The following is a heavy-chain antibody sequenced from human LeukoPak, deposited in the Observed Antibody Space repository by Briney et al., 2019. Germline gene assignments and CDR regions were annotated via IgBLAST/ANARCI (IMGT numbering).Heavy chain of an antibody. J-gene: IGHJ4*02. V-gene: IGHV4-39*01. D-gene: IGHD3-22*01. CDR2: IYYSGST. CDR1: GGSISSSSYY. Sequence: PSETLSLTCTVSGGSISSSSYYWGWIRQPPGKGLEWLGSIYYSGSTYYNPSLKSRVTISVDTSKNQFSLKLSSVTAADTAVYYCARLPSLTMIVVVNDYWGQGTLVTVSS. CDR3: ARLPSLTMIVVVNDY.